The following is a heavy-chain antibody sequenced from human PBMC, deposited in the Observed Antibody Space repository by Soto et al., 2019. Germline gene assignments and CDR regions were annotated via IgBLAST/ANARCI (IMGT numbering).Heavy chain of an antibody. CDR2: IYYSGST. D-gene: IGHD1-7*01. Sequence: PSETLSLTSTVSDGSIRSGGYYWSWIRQHPGKGLEWIGYIYYSGSTYYNPSLKSRVTISVDTAKNQFSLKLSSVTAADTAVYYCARTGTPLAPFDYWGQGTLVTVSS. V-gene: IGHV4-31*03. J-gene: IGHJ4*02. CDR1: DGSIRSGGYY. CDR3: ARTGTPLAPFDY.